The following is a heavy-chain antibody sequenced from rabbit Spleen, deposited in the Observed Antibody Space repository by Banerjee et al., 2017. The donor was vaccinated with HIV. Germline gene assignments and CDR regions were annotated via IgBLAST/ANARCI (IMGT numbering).Heavy chain of an antibody. D-gene: IGHD5-1*01. CDR1: GFSFDSIYW. CDR2: INTITGKS. CDR3: ARDLVVAIGWNFNL. V-gene: IGHV1S40*01. Sequence: QSLEESGGDLVKPGASLTLTCTASGFSFDSIYWMCWVRQAPGKGLEWIACINTITGKSVYASWAKGRFIMSRTSSTTVTLQMTSLTAADTATYFCARDLVVAIGWNFNLWGQGTLVTVS. J-gene: IGHJ4*01.